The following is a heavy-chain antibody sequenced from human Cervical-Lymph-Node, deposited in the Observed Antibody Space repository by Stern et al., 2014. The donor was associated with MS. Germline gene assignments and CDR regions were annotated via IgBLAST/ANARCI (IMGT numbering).Heavy chain of an antibody. CDR1: GYIFTDNY. Sequence: QVQLVESGAEPRAPGASMKVSCKASGYIFTDNYLHWVRQAPGQGLERLGWINPHSGGTNYAQDFQGRVTMTRDTSISTAYMELRWLGSADTAVYYCARGSGTAYDLRGDYWGQGTLVTVSS. CDR3: ARGSGTAYDLRGDY. J-gene: IGHJ4*01. V-gene: IGHV1-2*02. D-gene: IGHD3-3*01. CDR2: INPHSGGT.